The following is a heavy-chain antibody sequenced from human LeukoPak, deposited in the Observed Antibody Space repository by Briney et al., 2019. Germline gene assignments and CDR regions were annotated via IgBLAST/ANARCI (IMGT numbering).Heavy chain of an antibody. J-gene: IGHJ4*02. CDR1: GGSISSSSYY. CDR3: AREWAVAGRGDY. V-gene: IGHV4-39*07. CDR2: IYYSGST. D-gene: IGHD6-19*01. Sequence: NPSETLPLTCTVSGGSISSSSYYWGWIRQPPGKGLEWIGSIYYSGSTYYNPSLKSRVTISVDTSKNQFSLKLSSVTAADTAVYYCAREWAVAGRGDYWGQGTLVTVSS.